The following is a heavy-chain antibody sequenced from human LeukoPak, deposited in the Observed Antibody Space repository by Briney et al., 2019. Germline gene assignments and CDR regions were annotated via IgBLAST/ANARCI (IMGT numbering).Heavy chain of an antibody. CDR2: IWYDGSNK. V-gene: IGHV3-33*01. J-gene: IGHJ4*02. Sequence: GGSLRLSCAASGFTFSSYGMHWVRQAPGKGLEWVAVIWYDGSNKYYADSVRGRFTISRDNSKNTLYLQMNSLRAEDTAVYYCARESGGWSVGYFDYWGQGTLVTVSS. D-gene: IGHD6-19*01. CDR3: ARESGGWSVGYFDY. CDR1: GFTFSSYG.